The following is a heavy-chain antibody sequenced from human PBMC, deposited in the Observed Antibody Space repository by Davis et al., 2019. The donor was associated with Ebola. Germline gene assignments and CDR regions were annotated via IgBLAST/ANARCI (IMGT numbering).Heavy chain of an antibody. Sequence: MPGGSLRLSCTVSGGSISSYYWSWIRQPPGKGLEWIGYIYYSGSTNYNPSLKSRVTISVDTSKNQFSLKLSSVTAADTAVYYCARTTRASGWFLDYWGQGALVTVSS. CDR3: ARTTRASGWFLDY. CDR1: GGSISSYY. D-gene: IGHD6-19*01. J-gene: IGHJ4*02. V-gene: IGHV4-59*12. CDR2: IYYSGST.